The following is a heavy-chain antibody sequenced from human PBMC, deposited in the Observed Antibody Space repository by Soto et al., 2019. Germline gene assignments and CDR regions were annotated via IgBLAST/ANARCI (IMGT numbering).Heavy chain of an antibody. CDR1: GDTFNSYL. D-gene: IGHD2-15*01. CDR2: IIPIIGVT. V-gene: IGHV1-69*17. CDR3: ARESLGAKGAAY. J-gene: IGHJ4*02. Sequence: QVHLVQSGAEVKRPGSSVNVSCEVSGDTFNSYLISWVRQAPGQGLEWMGGIIPIIGVTHLTQKFRGRVTISAPSSTGTAYMELSNLGFEDTALYFCARESLGAKGAAYWGQGTLVTVSS.